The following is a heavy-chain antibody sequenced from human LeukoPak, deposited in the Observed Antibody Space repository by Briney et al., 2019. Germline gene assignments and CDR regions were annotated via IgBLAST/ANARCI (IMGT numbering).Heavy chain of an antibody. CDR2: MNPNSGNT. Sequence: ASVTVSCKASGYTFTSYDINWVRQATGQGLEWMGWMNPNSGNTGYAQKFQGRVTMTRNTSISTAYMELSSLRSEDTAVYYCARKLTYCSSTSCYVDYYYYMDVWGKGTTVTVSS. D-gene: IGHD2-2*01. CDR1: GYTFTSYD. V-gene: IGHV1-8*01. CDR3: ARKLTYCSSTSCYVDYYYYMDV. J-gene: IGHJ6*03.